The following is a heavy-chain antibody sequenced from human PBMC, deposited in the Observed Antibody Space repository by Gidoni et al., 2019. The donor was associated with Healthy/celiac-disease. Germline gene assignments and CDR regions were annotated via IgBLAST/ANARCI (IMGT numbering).Heavy chain of an antibody. Sequence: EVQLVESGGGLVQPGRYLRLSCAASGFTFADYAMHWVRQAPGKGLEGVSSISWNSGSIGYADSVKGRFTISRDNAKNSLYLQMNSLRAEDTALYYCAKDIGWELRGGYFDYWGQGTLVTVSS. J-gene: IGHJ4*02. CDR3: AKDIGWELRGGYFDY. D-gene: IGHD1-26*01. CDR2: ISWNSGSI. CDR1: GFTFADYA. V-gene: IGHV3-9*01.